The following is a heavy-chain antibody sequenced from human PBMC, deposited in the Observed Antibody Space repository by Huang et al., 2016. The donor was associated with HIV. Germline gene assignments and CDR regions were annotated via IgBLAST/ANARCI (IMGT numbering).Heavy chain of an antibody. CDR2: IIPIFGTT. Sequence: VHLIQSGAEVKKTGSSVRVSCRASEGTFSSDSIGWMRQAPGQGLEWMGGIIPIFGTTTYAQKFQGRVSIAADESTSTAYMDLNSLRSEDTAVYYCARAALVNNQYFDYWGQGTLVTVSS. D-gene: IGHD5-18*01. J-gene: IGHJ4*02. CDR3: ARAALVNNQYFDY. CDR1: EGTFSSDS. V-gene: IGHV1-69*13.